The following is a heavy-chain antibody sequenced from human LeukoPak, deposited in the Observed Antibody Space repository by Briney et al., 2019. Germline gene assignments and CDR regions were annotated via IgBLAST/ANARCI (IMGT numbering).Heavy chain of an antibody. CDR1: GFIFYDYE. V-gene: IGHV3-48*03. Sequence: GGSLRLSCAASGFIFYDYEMTWVRQAPGEGLEWIAYISSGTTFTYYADSVKGRFTISRDNAGDSLFLQMNSLTAEDTAIYYCARAGRWAPGDSGIYYYLDVWGKGTTVIVSS. J-gene: IGHJ6*03. CDR2: ISSGTTFT. D-gene: IGHD3-10*01. CDR3: ARAGRWAPGDSGIYYYLDV.